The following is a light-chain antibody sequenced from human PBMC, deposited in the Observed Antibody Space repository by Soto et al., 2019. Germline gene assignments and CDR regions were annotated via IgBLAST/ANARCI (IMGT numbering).Light chain of an antibody. J-gene: IGKJ4*01. Sequence: EIVLTQSPATLSLSAGEGATLSCRASQSISTYLAWYQRKAGQAPRLLIYDASNRATGIPARFSGSGSGTDFTLSISSLEPEDFAVYYCQQRSTWPLTFGGGTKVDIK. CDR1: QSISTY. CDR2: DAS. V-gene: IGKV3-11*01. CDR3: QQRSTWPLT.